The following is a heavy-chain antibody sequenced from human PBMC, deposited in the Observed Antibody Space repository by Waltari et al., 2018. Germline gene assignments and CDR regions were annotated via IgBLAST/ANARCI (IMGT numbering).Heavy chain of an antibody. D-gene: IGHD7-27*01. Sequence: EVQMVESGGGLVKPGDYLRLSCAASGFTFTPAWLTWVRQAPGKGLEWVGRIKSKSDGAITDFAAPVRGRFSISRDDSQNMVFLQMNSLRTEDTAVYYCTTLDAPWGGWGHGTLVTVSS. CDR2: IKSKSDGAIT. CDR1: GFTFTPAW. CDR3: TTLDAPWGG. J-gene: IGHJ4*01. V-gene: IGHV3-15*01.